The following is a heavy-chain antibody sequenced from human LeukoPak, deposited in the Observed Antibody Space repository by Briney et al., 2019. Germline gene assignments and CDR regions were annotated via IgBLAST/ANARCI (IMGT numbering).Heavy chain of an antibody. CDR2: IIPIFGTA. CDR1: GGTFSSYA. J-gene: IGHJ2*01. D-gene: IGHD3-3*01. Sequence: SVKVSCKASGGTFSSYAISWVRQAPGQGLEWMGGIIPIFGTANYTQKFQGRVTITADESTSTAYMELSSLRSEDTAVYYCARDRSITIFGVVTPDWYFDLWGRGTLVTVSS. CDR3: ARDRSITIFGVVTPDWYFDL. V-gene: IGHV1-69*13.